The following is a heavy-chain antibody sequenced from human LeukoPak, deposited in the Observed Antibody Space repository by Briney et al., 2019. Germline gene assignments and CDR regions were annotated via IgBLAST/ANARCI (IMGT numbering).Heavy chain of an antibody. Sequence: ASVKVSCKASGYTFTSYGISWVRQAPGQGLEWMGGIIPIFGTANYAQKFQGRVTITADKSTSTAYMELSSLRSEDTAVYYCARGYCSGGSCYFPTSPYYFDYWGQGTLVTVSS. D-gene: IGHD2-15*01. V-gene: IGHV1-69*06. J-gene: IGHJ4*02. CDR3: ARGYCSGGSCYFPTSPYYFDY. CDR1: GYTFTSYG. CDR2: IIPIFGTA.